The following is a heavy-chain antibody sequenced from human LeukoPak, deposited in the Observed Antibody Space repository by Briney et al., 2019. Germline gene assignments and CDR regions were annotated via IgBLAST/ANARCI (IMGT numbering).Heavy chain of an antibody. Sequence: ASVKVSCKASEYTFTNYYIHWVRQAPGQGLEWMGWINPNSGGTNYAQKFQGRVTMTRDTSISTAYMELSRLRSDDTAVYYCARVYIVATGFDYWGQGTLVTVSS. D-gene: IGHD5-12*01. CDR2: INPNSGGT. V-gene: IGHV1-2*02. CDR3: ARVYIVATGFDY. CDR1: EYTFTNYY. J-gene: IGHJ4*02.